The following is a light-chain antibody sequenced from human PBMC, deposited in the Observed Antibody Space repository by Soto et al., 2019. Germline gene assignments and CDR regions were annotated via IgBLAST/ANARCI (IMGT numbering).Light chain of an antibody. CDR2: GAS. J-gene: IGKJ1*01. V-gene: IGKV3-15*01. CDR3: QQYYNWPRT. CDR1: QSLGSD. Sequence: IGMKQSPGTLSLSQGDTATLSCRASQSLGSDLAWYQQKPGQAPRLLIFGASARPTGIPARISGSGSGTEFTLTISSLRSEDFAVYFCQQYYNWPRTFGQGTKV.